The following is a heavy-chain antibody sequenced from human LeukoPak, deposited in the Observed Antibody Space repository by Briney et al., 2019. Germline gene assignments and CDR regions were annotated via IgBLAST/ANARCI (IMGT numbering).Heavy chain of an antibody. J-gene: IGHJ4*02. CDR1: EYSFSTYW. CDR2: IRTKANNYAT. D-gene: IGHD2-21*02. Sequence: GEPLKISCKGSEYSFSTYWIGWVRQASGKGLDWVGHIRTKANNYATAYAASVKGRFTISRDDSKNTAYLQMNSLKIEDTAVYYCSRHEALPGDYWGQGTLVTVPS. V-gene: IGHV3-73*01. CDR3: SRHEALPGDY.